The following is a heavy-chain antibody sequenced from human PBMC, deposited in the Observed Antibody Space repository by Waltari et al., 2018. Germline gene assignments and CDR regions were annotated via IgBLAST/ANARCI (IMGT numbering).Heavy chain of an antibody. Sequence: EVQLVESGGGLAQPGGSLRLSCAASGLSFSTYWMNWVRQASGKGPEWVANIKQDGSEKYYMDSVKGRFTISRDNAKNSLYLQMNNLRVEDTAVYYCTRGGRDSSWYWRDWGQGTLVTVSS. CDR1: GLSFSTYW. CDR3: TRGGRDSSWYWRD. V-gene: IGHV3-7*01. D-gene: IGHD6-13*01. J-gene: IGHJ4*02. CDR2: IKQDGSEK.